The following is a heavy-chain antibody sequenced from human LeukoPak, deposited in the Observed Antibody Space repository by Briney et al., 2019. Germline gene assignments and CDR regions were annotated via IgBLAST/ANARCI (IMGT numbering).Heavy chain of an antibody. D-gene: IGHD5-12*01. J-gene: IGHJ4*02. V-gene: IGHV3-11*01. CDR1: GFTFRDYY. CDR2: ISSSGSNI. CDR3: ARDGGSVRPVDIVATGVDFDY. Sequence: GGSLRLSCAASGFTFRDYYMSWIRPAPGRGLEGVSYISSSGSNIYYADSVKGRFTISRDNAKNSLYLQMNSLRAEDTAVYYCARDGGSVRPVDIVATGVDFDYWGQGTLVTVSS.